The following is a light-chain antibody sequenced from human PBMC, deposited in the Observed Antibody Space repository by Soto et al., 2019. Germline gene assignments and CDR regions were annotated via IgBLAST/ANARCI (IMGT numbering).Light chain of an antibody. CDR1: QRISTY. CDR3: QQCYSSPRT. V-gene: IGKV1-39*01. CDR2: AAS. J-gene: IGKJ1*01. Sequence: DIQMTQSPSTPSAGVGDRVTITCRASQRISTYLNWYQQKPGKAPTLLIYAASSLQSGVPSRFSGGGSGTDFTLTINTLQPEDFATYLCQQCYSSPRTFGQGTKVEIK.